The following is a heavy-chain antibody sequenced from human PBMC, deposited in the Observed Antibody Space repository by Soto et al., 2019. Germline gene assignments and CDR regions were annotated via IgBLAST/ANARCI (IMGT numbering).Heavy chain of an antibody. V-gene: IGHV1-18*01. CDR1: GYTFTSYG. D-gene: IGHD3-9*01. J-gene: IGHJ4*02. CDR2: ISAYNGNT. Sequence: QVQLVQSGAEVKKPGASVKVSCKGSGYTFTSYGISWVRQAPGQGLEWMGWISAYNGNTNYAQKFQGRVTMTTDTSTSIVYMDLRSLRSDGTAVYYCAIDPLGYDILTGYYGQYYFDYWGQGTLVTVSS. CDR3: AIDPLGYDILTGYYGQYYFDY.